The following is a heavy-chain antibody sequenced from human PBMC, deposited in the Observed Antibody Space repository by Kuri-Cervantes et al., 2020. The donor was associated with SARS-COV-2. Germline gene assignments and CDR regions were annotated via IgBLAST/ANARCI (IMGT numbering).Heavy chain of an antibody. Sequence: SLKISCAVSGFTFDDYALHWVRQAPGKGLDWVSGISWDSGTIGYADSVKGRFTISRDNAKNSLYLQMSSLRAEDTAVYYCARTPSYYDILTGYYGDAFDIWGQGTMVTVSS. CDR1: GFTFDDYA. V-gene: IGHV3-9*01. CDR2: ISWDSGTI. CDR3: ARTPSYYDILTGYYGDAFDI. D-gene: IGHD3-9*01. J-gene: IGHJ3*02.